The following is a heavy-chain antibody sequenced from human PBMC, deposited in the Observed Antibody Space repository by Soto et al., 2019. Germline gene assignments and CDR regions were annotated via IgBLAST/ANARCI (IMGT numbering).Heavy chain of an antibody. CDR3: ARGWELRNGMDV. J-gene: IGHJ6*02. Sequence: QVQLQQWGAGLLKPSETLSLTCAVYGGSFSNYYWTWIRQPPGKGLEWIAEINHIGSTNYNPSLKSRVTISVDPSKNQFSLKLSSVNVAGTAVYYCARGWELRNGMDVWGQGTTVTVSS. D-gene: IGHD1-26*01. CDR1: GGSFSNYY. CDR2: INHIGST. V-gene: IGHV4-34*01.